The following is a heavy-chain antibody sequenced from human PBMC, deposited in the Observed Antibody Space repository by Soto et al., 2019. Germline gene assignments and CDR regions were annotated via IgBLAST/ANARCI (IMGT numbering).Heavy chain of an antibody. CDR2: ISHGGNIK. D-gene: IGHD2-2*01. CDR3: AKTIVPAAVRPIDY. CDR1: GFTFSRFG. Sequence: PGGSLRLSCAASGFTFSRFGMHWVRQAPGKGLEWVALISHGGNIKSYADSVRGRFTISRDNSRTTLLLQMNSLGAEDTAIYFCAKTIVPAAVRPIDYWGLGTLVTVSS. J-gene: IGHJ4*02. V-gene: IGHV3-30*18.